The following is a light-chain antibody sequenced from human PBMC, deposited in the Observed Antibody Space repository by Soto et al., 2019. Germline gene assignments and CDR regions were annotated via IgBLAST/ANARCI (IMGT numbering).Light chain of an antibody. CDR2: DTS. J-gene: IGKJ5*01. CDR1: QSVTSNY. CDR3: QQRSNWPRT. Sequence: EIVLTQSPGTLALSPGERATLSCRASQSVTSNYLAWYQQKPGQAPGLLIYDTSTRASGIPARFSGSGSGTDFTLTISSLEPEDFAVYYCQQRSNWPRTFGQGTRLEIK. V-gene: IGKV3-11*01.